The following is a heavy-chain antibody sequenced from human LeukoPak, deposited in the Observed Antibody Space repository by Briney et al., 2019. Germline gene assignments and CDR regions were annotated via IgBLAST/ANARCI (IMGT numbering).Heavy chain of an antibody. Sequence: QAGGSLRLSCAASGFSFSGYWMSWVRQAPGKGLEWVANIKQDGSENYYVDSVKGRFTVSRDDAKNSLYLQMNSLRAEDTAVYYCAKQIAYYYDSSSPWGQGTLVTVSS. J-gene: IGHJ5*02. CDR3: AKQIAYYYDSSSP. CDR1: GFSFSGYW. D-gene: IGHD3-22*01. CDR2: IKQDGSEN. V-gene: IGHV3-7*03.